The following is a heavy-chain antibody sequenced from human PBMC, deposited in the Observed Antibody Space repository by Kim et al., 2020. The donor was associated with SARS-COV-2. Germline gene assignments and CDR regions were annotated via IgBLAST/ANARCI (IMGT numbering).Heavy chain of an antibody. CDR3: AKDGGGSSYFDY. J-gene: IGHJ4*02. Sequence: YYADSGKGRFTISRDNSKNTLYLQMNSLRAEDTAVYYCAKDGGGSSYFDYWGQGTLVTVSS. V-gene: IGHV3-30*02. D-gene: IGHD2-15*01.